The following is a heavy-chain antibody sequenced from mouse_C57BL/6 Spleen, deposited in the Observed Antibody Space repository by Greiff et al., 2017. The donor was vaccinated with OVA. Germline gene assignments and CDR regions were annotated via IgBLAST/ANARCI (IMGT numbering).Heavy chain of an antibody. V-gene: IGHV2-2*01. J-gene: IGHJ3*01. Sequence: VQLQQSGPGLVQPSQTLSITCTVSGFSFTSYSVHWVRQSPGKGLEWLGVIWCGGSTNYNAAFISRPTISKDNSKSQVFFKMNSLQADDTAIYYCAYGCFAYWGKGTLVTVSA. D-gene: IGHD2-2*01. CDR2: IWCGGST. CDR1: GFSFTSYS. CDR3: AYGCFAY.